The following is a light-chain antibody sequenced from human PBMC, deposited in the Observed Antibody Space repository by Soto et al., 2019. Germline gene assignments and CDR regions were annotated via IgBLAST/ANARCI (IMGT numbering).Light chain of an antibody. CDR1: SSDVGSYYP. CDR2: EVN. CDR3: SSYAGDTTFFV. V-gene: IGLV2-23*02. Sequence: QSALTPPASMSGSPGQSITISCTGTSSDVGSYYPVSWFQQHTGKAPKLIIYEVNKRPSGVSARFSGSKSGNTASLTISGLTAVDEAEYYFSSYAGDTTFFVFGSATKLTVL. J-gene: IGLJ1*01.